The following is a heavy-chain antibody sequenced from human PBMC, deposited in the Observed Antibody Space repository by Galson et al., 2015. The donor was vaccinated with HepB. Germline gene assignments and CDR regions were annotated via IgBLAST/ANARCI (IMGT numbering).Heavy chain of an antibody. CDR3: ARDSQTAGATPGIYRGPF. J-gene: IGHJ4*02. CDR1: GFTFSSYW. Sequence: SLRLSCAASGFTFSSYWMHWVRQAPGKGLVWVSRINSDGSSTSYADSVKGRFTISRDNAKNTLYLQMNSLRAEDTAVYYCARDSQTAGATPGIYRGPFWGQGTLVTVSS. V-gene: IGHV3-74*01. CDR2: INSDGSST. D-gene: IGHD5-12*01.